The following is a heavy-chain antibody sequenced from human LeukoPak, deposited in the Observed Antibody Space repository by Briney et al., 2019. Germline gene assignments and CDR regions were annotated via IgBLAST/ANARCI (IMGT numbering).Heavy chain of an antibody. J-gene: IGHJ4*02. CDR1: GYTFTSYA. CDR2: INAGNGNT. V-gene: IGHV1-3*01. Sequence: ASVKVSCKASGYTFTSYAMHWVRQAPGQRLEWMGWINAGNGNTKYSQKFQGRVTITRDTSASTAYMELSSLRSEDTAVYYCARDDSSGWYGGDYWGQGTLVIVSS. CDR3: ARDDSSGWYGGDY. D-gene: IGHD6-19*01.